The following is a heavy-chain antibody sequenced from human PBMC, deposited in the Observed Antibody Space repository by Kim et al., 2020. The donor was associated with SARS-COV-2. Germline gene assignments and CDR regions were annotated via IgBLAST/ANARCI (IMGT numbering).Heavy chain of an antibody. CDR3: AKDMSALFPGDSSGYYFHY. V-gene: IGHV3-9*01. D-gene: IGHD3-22*01. CDR1: GFTFDDYA. J-gene: IGHJ4*02. CDR2: ISWNSGSI. Sequence: GGSLRLSCAASGFTFDDYAMHWVRQAPGKGLEWVSGISWNSGSIGYADSVKGRFTISRDNAKNSLYLQMNSLRSEDTALYYCAKDMSALFPGDSSGYYFHYWGQGPLVSVYS.